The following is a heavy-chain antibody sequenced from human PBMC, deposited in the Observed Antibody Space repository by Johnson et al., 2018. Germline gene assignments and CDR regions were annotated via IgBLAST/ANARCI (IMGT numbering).Heavy chain of an antibody. CDR2: ISYDGSNK. J-gene: IGHJ6*02. V-gene: IGHV3-30*03. CDR3: ARSYYYYGMDV. CDR1: GFTFSSYG. Sequence: QVQLVESGGGVVQPGRSLRLSCAASGFTFSSYGMHWVRQAPGKGLEWVAVISYDGSNKYYADSVKGRFTISRDISKNTLYLQMNSLRAGETAVYYWARSYYYYGMDVWGQGTTVTVSS.